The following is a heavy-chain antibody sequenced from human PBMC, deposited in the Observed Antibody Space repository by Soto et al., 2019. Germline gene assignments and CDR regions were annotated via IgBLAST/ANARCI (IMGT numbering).Heavy chain of an antibody. CDR2: IIPFFGTP. D-gene: IGHD3-22*01. CDR3: ARDKGAYYSHLVY. CDR1: GATFSSYA. V-gene: IGHV1-69*06. J-gene: IGHJ4*02. Sequence: QVLLVQSGAEVKKPGSSVKVSCKLSGATFSSYAMSWLRQAPGQGLEWIGGIIPFFGTPNYAQKFQGRVTITADTSTATSCMELSSLRSDDTAVYYCARDKGAYYSHLVYWGQGTLVTVSS.